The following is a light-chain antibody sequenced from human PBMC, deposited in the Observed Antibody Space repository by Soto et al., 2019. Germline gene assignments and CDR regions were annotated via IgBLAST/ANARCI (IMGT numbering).Light chain of an antibody. CDR1: QTVLYSSNNKNH. V-gene: IGKV4-1*01. J-gene: IGKJ2*01. Sequence: DIVMTQSPDSLDVSLGERATINCRSSQTVLYSSNNKNHLAWYQQKPGQPPKLLIYWASTRESGVPDRFSGSGSGTDFTLTISSLQAEDVAVYYCQQYYTTPYTFGQGTKLEI. CDR3: QQYYTTPYT. CDR2: WAS.